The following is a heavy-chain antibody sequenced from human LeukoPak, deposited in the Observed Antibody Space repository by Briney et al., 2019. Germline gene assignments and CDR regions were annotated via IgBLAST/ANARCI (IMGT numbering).Heavy chain of an antibody. V-gene: IGHV1-2*02. CDR3: ARDRGGAAFDI. D-gene: IGHD3-16*01. CDR2: IDPNTGDT. Sequence: ASVKVSCKASGYSFTGYYIHWVRQAPGPGLEWMGWIDPNTGDTSDARKFWGRVTVTGDTSITTASLELSKLSSDATVGYYCARDRGGAAFDIWGQGTMVTVSS. J-gene: IGHJ3*02. CDR1: GYSFTGYY.